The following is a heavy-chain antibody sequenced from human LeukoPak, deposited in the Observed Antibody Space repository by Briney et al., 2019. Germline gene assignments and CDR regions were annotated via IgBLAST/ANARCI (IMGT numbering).Heavy chain of an antibody. CDR3: ARDLRQSITGTWFDP. V-gene: IGHV3-7*01. CDR2: IKQDGSEK. D-gene: IGHD1-20*01. Sequence: SGGSLRLSCAASGFTFSTYWMSWVRQAPGKGLEWVANIKQDGSEKYYVDSVKGRFTISRDNAKNSLYLQMNSLRAEDTAVYYCARDLRQSITGTWFDPWGQGTLVTVSS. J-gene: IGHJ5*02. CDR1: GFTFSTYW.